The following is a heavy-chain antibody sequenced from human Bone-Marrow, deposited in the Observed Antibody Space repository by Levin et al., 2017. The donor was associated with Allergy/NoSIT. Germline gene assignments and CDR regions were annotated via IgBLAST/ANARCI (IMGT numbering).Heavy chain of an antibody. Sequence: SQTLSLTCTVSGASISPFYWGWIRQPPGKGLEFIGYIHYSGTTNYNPSLRSRVTISVDASKNQFSLDLRSVTAADTAVYYCAKLTAAAGQWPPNWFDPWGQGTLVTVSS. CDR1: GASISPFY. CDR2: IHYSGTT. J-gene: IGHJ5*02. V-gene: IGHV4-59*01. D-gene: IGHD6-13*01. CDR3: AKLTAAAGQWPPNWFDP.